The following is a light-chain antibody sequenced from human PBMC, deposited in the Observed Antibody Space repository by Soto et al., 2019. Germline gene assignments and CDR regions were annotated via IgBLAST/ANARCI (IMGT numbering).Light chain of an antibody. Sequence: DSQMTQYPSALSGSGGERVTSTCRASQTISSWLAWYQQKPGKAPKLLIYKASTLKSGVPSRFSGSGSGTEFTLTISSLQPDDFATYYCQHYNSYSEAFGQGTKVDI. CDR2: KAS. J-gene: IGKJ1*01. CDR3: QHYNSYSEA. CDR1: QTISSW. V-gene: IGKV1-5*03.